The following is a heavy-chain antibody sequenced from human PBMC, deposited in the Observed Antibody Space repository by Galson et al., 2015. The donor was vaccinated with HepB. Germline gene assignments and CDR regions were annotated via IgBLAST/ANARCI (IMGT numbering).Heavy chain of an antibody. J-gene: IGHJ4*02. D-gene: IGHD1-1*01. CDR1: GFALSVYA. Sequence: SLRLSCAASGFALSVYAMSWVRQAPGKGLEWVSIITPSGDITFYPDSVKGRFIISRDNSKNTLYLQMNSLRAEDTAVYYCASRHNYYFNYWGQGTLVTVSS. CDR3: ASRHNYYFNY. V-gene: IGHV3-23*01. CDR2: ITPSGDIT.